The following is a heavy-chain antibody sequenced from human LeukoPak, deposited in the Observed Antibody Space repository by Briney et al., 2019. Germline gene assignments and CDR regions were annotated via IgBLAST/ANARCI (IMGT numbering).Heavy chain of an antibody. CDR3: AREFYDSSGRKHAFEN. D-gene: IGHD3-22*01. Sequence: GASVKVSCKASGYTFTDYYIHWVRQAPGQGLEWMGRIDPDSGGTSYPQKFQGRVTMTRDTSITIAYMELSRLRSDDTAVYYCAREFYDSSGRKHAFENWGQGTLVTVSS. CDR1: GYTFTDYY. V-gene: IGHV1-2*02. J-gene: IGHJ3*02. CDR2: IDPDSGGT.